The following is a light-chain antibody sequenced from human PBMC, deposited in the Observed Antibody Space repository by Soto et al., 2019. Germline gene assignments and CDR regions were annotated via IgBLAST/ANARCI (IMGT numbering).Light chain of an antibody. CDR2: KAS. J-gene: IGKJ2*01. CDR3: QQYNSYSGLYT. CDR1: QSISSW. V-gene: IGKV1-5*03. Sequence: DIQMTQSPSTLSASVGDRVTITCRASQSISSWLAWYQQKPGKAPKLLIYKASSLESGVPSRFSGSGSGTEFTLTISSLQPDDFATYYCQQYNSYSGLYTFGQGNKLEIK.